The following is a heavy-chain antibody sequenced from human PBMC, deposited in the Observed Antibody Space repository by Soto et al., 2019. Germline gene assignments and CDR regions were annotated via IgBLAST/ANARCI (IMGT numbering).Heavy chain of an antibody. J-gene: IGHJ4*01. CDR1: GGSISSYY. CDR3: ARGAELIDGYNGCLDY. Sequence: PSDTLSLTCTVSGGSISSYYWSWIRQPPGKGLEWIGYIYYSGSTNYNPSLKSRVTISVDTSKNQFSLKLSSVTAADTAVYYCARGAELIDGYNGCLDYWGHGILVTVSS. CDR2: IYYSGST. V-gene: IGHV4-59*01. D-gene: IGHD3-10*01.